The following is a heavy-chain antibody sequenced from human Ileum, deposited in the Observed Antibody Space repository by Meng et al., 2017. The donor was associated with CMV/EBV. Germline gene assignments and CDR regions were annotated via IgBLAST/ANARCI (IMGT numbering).Heavy chain of an antibody. CDR2: INQDGSDK. J-gene: IGHJ4*02. D-gene: IGHD1-14*01. CDR3: ARIHSNRHRDH. CDR1: GFSFSGYW. V-gene: IGHV3-7*01. Sequence: GESLKISCAASGFSFSGYWMSWVRQAPGKGLEWVANINQDGSDKYYVDSVKGRFTISRDNAKSSLYLQMSGLRAEDAAVYYCARIHSNRHRDHWGQGTRVTGYS.